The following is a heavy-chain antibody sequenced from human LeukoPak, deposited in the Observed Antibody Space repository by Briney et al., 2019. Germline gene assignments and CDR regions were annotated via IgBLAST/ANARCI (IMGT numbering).Heavy chain of an antibody. CDR2: ISYDGSNK. V-gene: IGHV3-30-3*01. CDR3: ARDRMDPNSSSSQTTDY. D-gene: IGHD6-6*01. Sequence: PGGSLRLSCAASGFTFSSYAMHWVRQAPGKGLEWVAVISYDGSNKYYADSVKGRFTISRDNSKNTLYLQMNSLRAEDTAVYYCARDRMDPNSSSSQTTDYWGQGTLVTVSS. J-gene: IGHJ4*02. CDR1: GFTFSSYA.